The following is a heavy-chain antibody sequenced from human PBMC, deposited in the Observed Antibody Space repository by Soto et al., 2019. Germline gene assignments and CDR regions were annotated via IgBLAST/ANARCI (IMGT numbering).Heavy chain of an antibody. Sequence: SETLSLTCTVSGGSITSSGYYWAWIRQSPGKGLEWIGSIYYSGRTYYNPSLKSRVALSVDTPMNQFSLKLSSVTAADTAVYYCARDQGIASSGPFDYWGPGTLVTVSS. V-gene: IGHV4-39*02. J-gene: IGHJ4*02. CDR2: IYYSGRT. CDR3: ARDQGIASSGPFDY. D-gene: IGHD6-13*01. CDR1: GGSITSSGYY.